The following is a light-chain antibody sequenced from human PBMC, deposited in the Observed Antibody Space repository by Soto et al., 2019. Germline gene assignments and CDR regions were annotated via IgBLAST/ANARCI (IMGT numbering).Light chain of an antibody. CDR2: GSS. CDR1: QSVGTF. Sequence: EILLTQSPATLSLSPGERATLSCRASQSVGTFFAWYQQKPGQAPRLLIYGSSTRATGVPARFSGSGSGADFTLTISNLQSEDFAVYYCQQYTNWPPITFGQGTRLEIK. CDR3: QQYTNWPPIT. J-gene: IGKJ5*01. V-gene: IGKV3-15*01.